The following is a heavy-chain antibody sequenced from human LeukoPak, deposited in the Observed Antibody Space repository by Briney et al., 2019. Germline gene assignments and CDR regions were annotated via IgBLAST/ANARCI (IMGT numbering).Heavy chain of an antibody. V-gene: IGHV3-23*01. CDR2: ISGSGGST. Sequence: GGTLSLSCAASGFTFNTYGMNWVRQAPGKGLGWVSAISGSGGSTYYADSVKGRFTISRDNSKNTLYLQMNSLRAEDTAVYYCAGRGSGSYFDYWGQGTLVTVSS. CDR1: GFTFNTYG. J-gene: IGHJ4*02. CDR3: AGRGSGSYFDY. D-gene: IGHD3-10*01.